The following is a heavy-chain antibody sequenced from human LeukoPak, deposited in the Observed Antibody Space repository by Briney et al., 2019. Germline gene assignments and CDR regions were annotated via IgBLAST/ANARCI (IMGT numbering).Heavy chain of an antibody. J-gene: IGHJ6*02. CDR1: GFTFDDYA. V-gene: IGHV3-9*01. CDR3: VKDLRAVNYYGMDV. D-gene: IGHD6-19*01. CDR2: ISWNGGSI. Sequence: GRSLRLSCAASGFTFDDYAMHWVRQAPGKGLEWVSGISWNGGSIGYTDSVRGRFTISRDNAKNSLYLQMNSLRAEDTAAYYCVKDLRAVNYYGMDVWGQGATVIVSS.